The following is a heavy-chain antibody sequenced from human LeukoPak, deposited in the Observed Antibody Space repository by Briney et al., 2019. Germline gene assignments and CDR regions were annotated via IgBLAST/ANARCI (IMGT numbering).Heavy chain of an antibody. CDR3: ASRNPYSSSWLGGHDY. J-gene: IGHJ4*02. CDR2: ISGSGGST. Sequence: GGSLRLSCAASGFTFSSYGMSWVRQAPGKGLEWVSAISGSGGSTYYADSVKGRFTISRDNSKNTLYLQMNSLRAEDTAVYYCASRNPYSSSWLGGHDYWGQGTLVTVSS. V-gene: IGHV3-23*01. CDR1: GFTFSSYG. D-gene: IGHD6-13*01.